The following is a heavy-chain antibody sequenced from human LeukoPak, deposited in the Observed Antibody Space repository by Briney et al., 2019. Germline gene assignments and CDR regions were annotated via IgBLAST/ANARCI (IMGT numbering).Heavy chain of an antibody. V-gene: IGHV3-53*01. CDR2: IYSGGST. J-gene: IGHJ6*03. Sequence: GGSLRLSCAASGFTVSSNYMSWVRQASGKWLEWVSVIYSGGSTYYADSVKGRFTISRDNSKSTLYIQMNSLRAEDTAVYYCARVAEELLWFGESQYYYYYMDVWGKGTTVTISS. CDR1: GFTVSSNY. CDR3: ARVAEELLWFGESQYYYYYMDV. D-gene: IGHD3-10*01.